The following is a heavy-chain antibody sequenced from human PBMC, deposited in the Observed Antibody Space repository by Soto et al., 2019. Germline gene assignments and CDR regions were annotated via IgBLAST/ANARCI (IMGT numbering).Heavy chain of an antibody. D-gene: IGHD5-18*01. CDR1: GFTFSSYS. J-gene: IGHJ6*02. Sequence: ESGGGLVQPGGSLRLSCAASGFTFSSYSMNWVRQAPGKGLEWVSYISSSSSTIYYADSVKGRFTISRDNAKNSLYLQMNSLRDEDTAVYYCARILYSYGSPTGGMDVWGQGTTVTVSS. CDR3: ARILYSYGSPTGGMDV. CDR2: ISSSSSTI. V-gene: IGHV3-48*02.